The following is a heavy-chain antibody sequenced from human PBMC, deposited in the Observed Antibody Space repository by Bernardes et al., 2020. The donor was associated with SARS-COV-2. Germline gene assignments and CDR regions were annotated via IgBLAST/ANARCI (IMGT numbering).Heavy chain of an antibody. CDR1: GITFTSSA. Sequence: SVKVSCEASGITFTSSAVQWVRQARGQRLEWMGWIDVDGGGTNYAQKFQERVTITWDVSTRTAYMDLSSLRSEDTAVYYCAAGPNWFDHWGQGTLLTVSS. CDR2: IDVDGGGT. J-gene: IGHJ5*02. V-gene: IGHV1-58*01. CDR3: AAGPNWFDH.